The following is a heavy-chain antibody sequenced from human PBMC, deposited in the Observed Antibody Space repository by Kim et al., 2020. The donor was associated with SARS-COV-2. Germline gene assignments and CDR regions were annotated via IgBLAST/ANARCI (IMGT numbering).Heavy chain of an antibody. CDR2: IYYSGST. J-gene: IGHJ4*02. D-gene: IGHD3-16*02. CDR3: ARYMITFGGVIVRSYYFDY. Sequence: SETLSLTCTVSGGSISSSSYYWGWIRQPPGKGLEWIGSIYYSGSTYYNTSLKSRVTISVDTSKNQFSLKLSSVTAADTAVYYCARYMITFGGVIVRSYYFDYWGQGTLVTVSS. V-gene: IGHV4-39*01. CDR1: GGSISSSSYY.